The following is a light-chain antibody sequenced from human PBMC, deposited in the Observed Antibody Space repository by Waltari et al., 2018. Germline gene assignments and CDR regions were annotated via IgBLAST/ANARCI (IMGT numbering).Light chain of an antibody. J-gene: IGKJ2*01. V-gene: IGKV3-20*01. CDR1: QSLTKKY. Sequence: VFSHSPGTLSLSPGERATLSCRASQSLTKKYLAWYQQKPGQAPRLLIYGASSRAAGIPDRFSGSGSGTDFTLTISRLEPEDFAVYYCQQYGSSIMYTFGQGTKLEIK. CDR2: GAS. CDR3: QQYGSSIMYT.